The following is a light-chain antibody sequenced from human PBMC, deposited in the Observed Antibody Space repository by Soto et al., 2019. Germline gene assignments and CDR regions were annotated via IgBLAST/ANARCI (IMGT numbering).Light chain of an antibody. J-gene: IGLJ2*01. V-gene: IGLV3-25*02. CDR1: ALTKQY. CDR2: KDT. CDR3: QPANRSGVYPV. Sequence: SYELTQSPSVSVSPGQTARLTCSGDALTKQYAHWYQQRPGQAPVLVIYKDTERPSGIPERFSGSTSGTTVTLTISGVQAEDEADYYCQPANRSGVYPVFGAGTKLPVL.